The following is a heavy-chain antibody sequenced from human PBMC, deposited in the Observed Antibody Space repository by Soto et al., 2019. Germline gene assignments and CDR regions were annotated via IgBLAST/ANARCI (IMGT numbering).Heavy chain of an antibody. CDR2: IYHGGST. D-gene: IGHD3-10*01. Sequence: SQSRSLTCTVSAYSISSGSYWAWIRQPQGKGPEWIASIYHGGSTFYNPSLMSRRAITVNTSNNQISLKLTSVTAADTAVYYCARVHVMVGAGSSFDYWGHGTLVTVSS. J-gene: IGHJ4*01. CDR1: AYSISSGSY. CDR3: ARVHVMVGAGSSFDY. V-gene: IGHV4-38-2*02.